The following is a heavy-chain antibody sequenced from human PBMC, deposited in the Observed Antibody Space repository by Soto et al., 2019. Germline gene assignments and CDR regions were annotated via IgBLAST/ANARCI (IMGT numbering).Heavy chain of an antibody. Sequence: LRLSCAASGFTFSSYAMHWVRQAPGKGLEWVAVISYDGSNKYYADSVKGRFTISRDNSKNTLYLQMNSLRAEDTAVYYCARVAVAGLSHHTYYYYYGMDVWGQGTTVTVSS. D-gene: IGHD6-19*01. J-gene: IGHJ6*02. CDR2: ISYDGSNK. CDR1: GFTFSSYA. V-gene: IGHV3-30-3*01. CDR3: ARVAVAGLSHHTYYYYYGMDV.